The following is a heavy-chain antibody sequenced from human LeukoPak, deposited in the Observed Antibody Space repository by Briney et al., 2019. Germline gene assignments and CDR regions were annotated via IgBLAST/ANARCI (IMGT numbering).Heavy chain of an antibody. V-gene: IGHV3-23*01. J-gene: IGHJ4*02. Sequence: GGSLRLSCAASGFTFRSYAMSWVRQAPGKGLECVSGNSGSGTSTYYADSVKGRVITSRDNSKNTLYFLMSSLRAEDTAVYFCAKDENYDYRSDYKTGFDYWGLGTLVTVSS. CDR2: NSGSGTST. CDR1: GFTFRSYA. CDR3: AKDENYDYRSDYKTGFDY. D-gene: IGHD3-3*01.